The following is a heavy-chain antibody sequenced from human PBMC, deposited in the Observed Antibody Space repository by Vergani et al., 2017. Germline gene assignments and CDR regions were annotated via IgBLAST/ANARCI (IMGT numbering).Heavy chain of an antibody. CDR2: IYYSGST. V-gene: IGHV4-31*03. CDR3: ARDPAYYGSELALVAHGA. D-gene: IGHD3-10*01. J-gene: IGHJ5*02. CDR1: GGSISSGGYY. Sequence: QVQLQESGPGLVKPSQTLSLTCTVSGGSISSGGYYWSWIRQHPGKGLEWIGYIYYSGSTYYNPSLKSRVTISVDTSKNQFSLKLSTVTASDTAVYYCARDPAYYGSELALVAHGAWGEGTLVTVSS.